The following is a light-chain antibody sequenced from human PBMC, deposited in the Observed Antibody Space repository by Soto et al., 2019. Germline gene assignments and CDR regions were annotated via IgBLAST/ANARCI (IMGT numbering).Light chain of an antibody. CDR1: QSVNNW. Sequence: DLQMTQSPSTVSASVGDTVSIKCRASQSVNNWLAWYQLQPGNAPKLLIYDASTLGSGVPSRFSGSGSGTEFTLTIRRLQHDDFATYFCQQYSTYLTFGQGTKVEI. V-gene: IGKV1-5*01. J-gene: IGKJ1*01. CDR2: DAS. CDR3: QQYSTYLT.